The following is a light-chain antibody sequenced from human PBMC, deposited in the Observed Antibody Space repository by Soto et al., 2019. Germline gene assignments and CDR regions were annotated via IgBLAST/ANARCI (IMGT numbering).Light chain of an antibody. CDR3: QQYGSSGT. J-gene: IGKJ1*01. CDR2: GAS. V-gene: IGKV3-20*01. CDR1: QSVSIL. Sequence: EIVMTQSPASLSVSPMERATGSCRASQSVSILLAWYQQKPGQAPRLLIYGASNRATGIPDRFSGSGSGTDFTLTISRLEPEDFAVYYCQQYGSSGTFGQGTKV.